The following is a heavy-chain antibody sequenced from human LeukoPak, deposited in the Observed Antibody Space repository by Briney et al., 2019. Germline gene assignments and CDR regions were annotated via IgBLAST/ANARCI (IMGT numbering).Heavy chain of an antibody. CDR2: ISGSDGST. V-gene: IGHV3-23*01. J-gene: IGHJ4*02. D-gene: IGHD3-10*01. Sequence: GGSLRLSCAVPGFTFSIYAMTWVRQAPGKGLYWVSAISGSDGSTYYAETVKGRFTISRDNSKNTLYLQMNCLRAEDTAVYYCVKGHHYGSGSYWVWGQGTLVTVSS. CDR1: GFTFSIYA. CDR3: VKGHHYGSGSYWV.